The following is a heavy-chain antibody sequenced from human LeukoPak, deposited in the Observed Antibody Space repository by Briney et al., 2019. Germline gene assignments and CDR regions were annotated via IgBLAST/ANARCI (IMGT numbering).Heavy chain of an antibody. Sequence: GGSLRLSCAASGFTFSNYAMIWVRRAPGKGLEWVSGISGSGDSTYYADSVEGRFTISRDNSKNTLYLQMNSLRADDTAVYYCAKGSRNSYGPYWGQGTLVTVSS. CDR3: AKGSRNSYGPY. CDR1: GFTFSNYA. V-gene: IGHV3-23*01. J-gene: IGHJ4*02. D-gene: IGHD5-18*01. CDR2: ISGSGDST.